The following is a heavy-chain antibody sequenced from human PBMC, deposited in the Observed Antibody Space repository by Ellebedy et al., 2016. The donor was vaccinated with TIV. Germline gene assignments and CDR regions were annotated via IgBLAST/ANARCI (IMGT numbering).Heavy chain of an antibody. CDR1: GGSINTDIYS. J-gene: IGHJ5*02. V-gene: IGHV4-39*07. CDR2: VYKSGHT. D-gene: IGHD3-16*01. Sequence: MPSETLSLTCSVSGGSINTDIYSWACIRQPPGEGLEWIATVYKSGHTDYNPSLKSRVTMSVDTSNNQFSLKLSAVTAADTAIYYCARGNGGAGGELDRWGQGTLVTVSS. CDR3: ARGNGGAGGELDR.